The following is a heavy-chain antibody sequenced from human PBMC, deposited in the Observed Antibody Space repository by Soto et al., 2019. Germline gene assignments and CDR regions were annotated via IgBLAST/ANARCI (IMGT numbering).Heavy chain of an antibody. D-gene: IGHD3-22*01. CDR2: ISAYNGNT. CDR1: GYTFTSYG. V-gene: IGHV1-18*01. CDR3: ARTSVEYYYDSSGLGTYYYGMDV. J-gene: IGHJ6*02. Sequence: QVQLVQSGAEVKKPGASVKVSCKASGYTFTSYGISWVRQAPGQGLEWMGWISAYNGNTNYAQKLQGRVTMTTDTSTSTAYMELRSLRSDDRAVYYCARTSVEYYYDSSGLGTYYYGMDVWGQGTTVTVSS.